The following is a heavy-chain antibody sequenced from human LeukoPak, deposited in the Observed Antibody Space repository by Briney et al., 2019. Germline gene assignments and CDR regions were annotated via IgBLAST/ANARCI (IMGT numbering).Heavy chain of an antibody. CDR1: GYTFTSYG. CDR2: ISAYNGNT. Sequence: ASVKVSSKASGYTFTSYGISWVRQAPGQGLEWMGWISAYNGNTGSTQKFQGRVTITRNTSISTAYMKLSSLRSEDTAVYYCARGQYCSSTSCQAYYYMDVWGKGTTVTVSS. V-gene: IGHV1-8*03. CDR3: ARGQYCSSTSCQAYYYMDV. J-gene: IGHJ6*03. D-gene: IGHD2-2*01.